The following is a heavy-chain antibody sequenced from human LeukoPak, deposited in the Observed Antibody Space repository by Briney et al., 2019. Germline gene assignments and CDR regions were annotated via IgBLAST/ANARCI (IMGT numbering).Heavy chain of an antibody. D-gene: IGHD2-2*01. CDR1: GFTFSSYS. J-gene: IGHJ5*02. CDR2: ISSSSSYI. CDR3: ASPHCSSTSCNGFS. Sequence: PGGSLRLSCAASGFTFSSYSMNWVRQAPGKGLEWVSSISSSSSYIYYADSVKGRFTISRDNAKNSLYLQMNSLRAEDTAVYYCASPHCSSTSCNGFSWGQGTLVTVSS. V-gene: IGHV3-21*01.